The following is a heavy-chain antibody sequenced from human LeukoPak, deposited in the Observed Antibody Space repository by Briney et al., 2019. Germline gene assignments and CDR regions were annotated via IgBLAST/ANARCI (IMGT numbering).Heavy chain of an antibody. CDR2: ITGSGHTT. Sequence: PGGSLRLSCAASGFTFSSYVMSRVRQAPGKGLEWVSGITGSGHTTYYADSVKGRFTISRDNSKNTLYVQMNSLRAEDTAVYYCAKAIRNLGWYFDLWGRGTLVTVSS. D-gene: IGHD3-3*01. CDR1: GFTFSSYV. V-gene: IGHV3-23*01. CDR3: AKAIRNLGWYFDL. J-gene: IGHJ2*01.